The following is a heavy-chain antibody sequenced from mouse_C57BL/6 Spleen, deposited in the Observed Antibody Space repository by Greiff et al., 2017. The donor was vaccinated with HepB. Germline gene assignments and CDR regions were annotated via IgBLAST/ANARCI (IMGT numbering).Heavy chain of an antibody. CDR1: GYSFTGYY. V-gene: IGHV1-42*01. D-gene: IGHD1-1*01. J-gene: IGHJ2*01. CDR3: ARYYGSCFDY. CDR2: INPSTGGT. Sequence: VQLQQSGPELVKPGASVKISCKASGYSFTGYYMNWVKQSPEKSLEWIGEINPSTGGTTYNQKFKAKATLTVDKSSSTAYMQLKSLTSEDSAVYYCARYYGSCFDYWGQGTTLTVSS.